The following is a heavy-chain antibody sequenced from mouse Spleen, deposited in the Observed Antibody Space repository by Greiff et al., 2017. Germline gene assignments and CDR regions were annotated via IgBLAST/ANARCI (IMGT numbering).Heavy chain of an antibody. D-gene: IGHD1-1*01. J-gene: IGHJ4*01. CDR1: GYTFTSYT. V-gene: IGHV1-4*01. CDR3: ASESLHYYGSSPYAMDY. CDR2: INPSSGYT. Sequence: QVHVKQSGAELARPGASVKMSCKASGYTFTSYTMHWVKQRPGQGLEWIGYINPSSGYTKYNQKFKDKATLTADKSSSTAYMQLSSLTSEDSAVYYCASESLHYYGSSPYAMDYWGQGTSVTVSS.